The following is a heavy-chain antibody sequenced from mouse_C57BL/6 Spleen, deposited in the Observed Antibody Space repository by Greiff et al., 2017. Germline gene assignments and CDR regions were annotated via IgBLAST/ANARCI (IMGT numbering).Heavy chain of an antibody. Sequence: QVTLKESGPGILQSSQTLSLTCSFSGFSLSTSGMGVSWIRQPSGKGLEWLAHIYWDDDKRYNPSLKSRLTTAKDTSRNQVFLKITSVDTADTATYYCARNYYGSSYGYFDVWGTGTTVTVSS. D-gene: IGHD1-1*01. CDR2: IYWDDDK. J-gene: IGHJ1*03. CDR3: ARNYYGSSYGYFDV. V-gene: IGHV8-12*01. CDR1: GFSLSTSGMG.